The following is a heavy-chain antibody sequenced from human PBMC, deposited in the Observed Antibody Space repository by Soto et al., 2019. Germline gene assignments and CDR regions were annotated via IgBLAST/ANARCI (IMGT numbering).Heavy chain of an antibody. J-gene: IGHJ4*02. Sequence: GSLRLSCAASGFTFSSLSMHWVRQAPGKGLEWVAVISDDGNNKYYADSVKGRFTISRDNSRNTLYLQMSSLRAEDTAVYYCEKTLRDGYMAYCDYWGEGTRVTV. CDR2: ISDDGNNK. D-gene: IGHD5-12*01. V-gene: IGHV3-30*18. CDR1: GFTFSSLS. CDR3: EKTLRDGYMAYCDY.